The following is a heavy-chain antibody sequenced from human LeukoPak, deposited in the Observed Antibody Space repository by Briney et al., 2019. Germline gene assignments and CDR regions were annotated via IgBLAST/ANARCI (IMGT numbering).Heavy chain of an antibody. V-gene: IGHV3-11*01. D-gene: IGHD3-10*01. CDR1: GFTFSDYY. CDR3: AREAVALFPYDAFDI. Sequence: GGSLRLSCAASGFTFSDYYMSWIRQAPGKGLEWVSYISSSGSTIYYADSVKGRFTISRDNAKNSLYLQMNSLRAEDTAVYYCAREAVALFPYDAFDIWGQGTMVTVSS. J-gene: IGHJ3*02. CDR2: ISSSGSTI.